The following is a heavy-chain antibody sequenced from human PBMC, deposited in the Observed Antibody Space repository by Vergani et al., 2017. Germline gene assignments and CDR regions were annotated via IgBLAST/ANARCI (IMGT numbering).Heavy chain of an antibody. V-gene: IGHV4-34*10. CDR2: INHRGST. CDR3: ARSGYSSSWFNDY. CDR1: GGSISSYY. Sequence: QVQLQESGPGLVKPSETLSLTCTVSGGSISSYYWSWIRQPPGKGLEWIGEINHRGSTNYNPSLKSRVTISVDTSKNQFSLKLSSVTAADTAVYYCARSGYSSSWFNDYWGQGTLVTVSS. D-gene: IGHD6-13*01. J-gene: IGHJ4*02.